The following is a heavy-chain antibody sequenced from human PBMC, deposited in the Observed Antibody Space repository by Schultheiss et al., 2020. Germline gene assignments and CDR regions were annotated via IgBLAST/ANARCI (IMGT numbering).Heavy chain of an antibody. V-gene: IGHV5-51*01. Sequence: GESLKISCKGSGYSFTSYWIGWVRQMPGKGLEWMGIIYPGDYDTRYSPSFQGQVTISADKSISTAYLQWSSLKASDTAMYYCARRLAYYDILTGYSQYYFDYWGQGTLVTVSS. D-gene: IGHD3-9*01. CDR3: ARRLAYYDILTGYSQYYFDY. CDR2: IYPGDYDT. J-gene: IGHJ4*02. CDR1: GYSFTSYW.